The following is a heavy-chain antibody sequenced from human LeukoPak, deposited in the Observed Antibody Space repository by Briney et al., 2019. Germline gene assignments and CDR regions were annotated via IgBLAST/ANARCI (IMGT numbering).Heavy chain of an antibody. V-gene: IGHV3-74*01. CDR1: GFTFSSYW. J-gene: IGHJ6*04. D-gene: IGHD2-2*01. Sequence: PGGSLRLSCAASGFTFSSYWMHWVRHAPGKGLVWVSRINSDGSSTSYADSVKGRFTISRDNAKNTLYLQMNSLRAEDTAVYYCARGLPSTSCYGCPLYYYGMDVWGKGTTVTVSS. CDR2: INSDGSST. CDR3: ARGLPSTSCYGCPLYYYGMDV.